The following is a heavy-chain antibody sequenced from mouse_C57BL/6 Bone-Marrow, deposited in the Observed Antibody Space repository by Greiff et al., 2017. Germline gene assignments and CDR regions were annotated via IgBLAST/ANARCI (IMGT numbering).Heavy chain of an antibody. CDR3: ALYYYCSSFDY. J-gene: IGHJ2*01. CDR2: IYPGNGYT. D-gene: IGHD1-1*01. Sequence: VQLQQSGAELVRPGSSVKMSCKPSGYTFTSYGINWVKQRPGQGLEWIGYIYPGNGYTEYNEKFKGKATLTSDTSSSTAYMQLSSLTSEDSAIYFCALYYYCSSFDYWGQGTTLTVSS. CDR1: GYTFTSYG. V-gene: IGHV1-58*01.